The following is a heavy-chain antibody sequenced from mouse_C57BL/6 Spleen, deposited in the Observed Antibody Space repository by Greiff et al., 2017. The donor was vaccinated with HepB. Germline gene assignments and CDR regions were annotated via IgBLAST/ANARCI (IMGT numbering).Heavy chain of an antibody. CDR2: ISDGGSYT. V-gene: IGHV5-4*01. Sequence: EVQGVESGGGLVKPGGSLKLSCAASGFTFSSYAMSWVRQTPEKRLEWVATISDGGSYTYYPDNVKGRFTISRDNAKNNLYLQMSHLKSEDTAMYYCARDYGSSYGAMDYWGQGTSVTVSS. J-gene: IGHJ4*01. D-gene: IGHD1-1*01. CDR1: GFTFSSYA. CDR3: ARDYGSSYGAMDY.